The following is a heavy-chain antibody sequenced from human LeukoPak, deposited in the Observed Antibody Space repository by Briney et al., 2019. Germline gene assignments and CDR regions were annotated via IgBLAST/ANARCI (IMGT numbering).Heavy chain of an antibody. V-gene: IGHV4-31*03. CDR3: ARADTYSSSWYGNYFDY. Sequence: SETLSLTCTVSGGSISSGGYYWSWIRQHPGKGLEWIGYIYYSGSTYYNPSLKSRVTISVDTSKNQFSLKLSSVTAADTAVYYCARADTYSSSWYGNYFDYWGQGTLVTVSS. CDR2: IYYSGST. D-gene: IGHD6-13*01. CDR1: GGSISSGGYY. J-gene: IGHJ4*02.